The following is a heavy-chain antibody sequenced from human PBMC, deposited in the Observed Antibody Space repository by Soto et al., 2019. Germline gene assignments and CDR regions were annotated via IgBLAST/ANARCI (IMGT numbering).Heavy chain of an antibody. CDR2: ISYDGSNK. J-gene: IGHJ5*02. CDR1: GLTFSSYG. CDR3: AKDSGIAVLQNWFDP. D-gene: IGHD6-19*01. Sequence: VGPLRLSCAVSGLTFSSYGMHRVRQAPGKGLEWVAVISYDGSNKYYADSVKGRFTISRDNSKNTLYLQMNSLRAEDTAVYYCAKDSGIAVLQNWFDPWGQGTLVTVSS. V-gene: IGHV3-30*18.